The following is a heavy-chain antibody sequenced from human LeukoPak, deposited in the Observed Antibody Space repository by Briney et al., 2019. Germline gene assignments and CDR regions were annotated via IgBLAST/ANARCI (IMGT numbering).Heavy chain of an antibody. CDR2: TNPSGGST. D-gene: IGHD6-13*01. CDR3: ARLTSAVDY. J-gene: IGHJ4*02. CDR1: GYTFTSYY. V-gene: IGHV1-46*01. Sequence: ASVKVSCKASGYTFTSYYMHWVRQAPGQGLEWMGITNPSGGSTSYAQKFQGRVTMTSDTSTTTAYMELSRLRSDDTAVYYCARLTSAVDYWGQGTLVTVSS.